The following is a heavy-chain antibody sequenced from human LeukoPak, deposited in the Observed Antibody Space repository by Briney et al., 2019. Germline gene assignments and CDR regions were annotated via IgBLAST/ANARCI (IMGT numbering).Heavy chain of an antibody. J-gene: IGHJ4*02. CDR1: GDSICSSDNY. CDR2: CYYSRNT. V-gene: IGHV4-39*01. CDR3: ARHPHNYYDNSAR. Sequence: SETLSLTCTASGDSICSSDNYCGWIRQPPGKGLEWIGSCYYSRNTYYNPSLKSRVAISVDTSKNQLSLTLTPVSAADTAVYYCARHPHNYYDNSARWGQGTLVTVSS. D-gene: IGHD3-22*01.